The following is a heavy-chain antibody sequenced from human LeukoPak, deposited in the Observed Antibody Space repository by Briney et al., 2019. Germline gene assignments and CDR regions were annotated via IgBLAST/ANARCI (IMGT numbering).Heavy chain of an antibody. Sequence: GGSLRLSCAASGFTFSSYNMNWVRQAPGKGLEWISVIYSDGTTKYADSVKGRFTISRDNSRNTLWLQLNSLRVEDTAVYYCARARVGVAGFFDCWGQGTLVTVSS. CDR1: GFTFSSYN. D-gene: IGHD6-13*01. CDR2: IYSDGTT. V-gene: IGHV3-53*01. CDR3: ARARVGVAGFFDC. J-gene: IGHJ4*02.